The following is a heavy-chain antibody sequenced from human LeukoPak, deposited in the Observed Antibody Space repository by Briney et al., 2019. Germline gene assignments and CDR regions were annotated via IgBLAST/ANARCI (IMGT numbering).Heavy chain of an antibody. CDR1: GFTVSSSY. Sequence: PGGSLRLSCTGSGFTVSSSYMSWVRQTPGKGLEWVSGIYSGGTTYYADSVKGRVTISRDSSKNTLYLQMNSLRAEDTAVYYCARDFYRSERYYDFWSGYSVDYWGQGTLVTVSS. V-gene: IGHV3-66*01. CDR2: IYSGGTT. D-gene: IGHD3-3*01. CDR3: ARDFYRSERYYDFWSGYSVDY. J-gene: IGHJ4*02.